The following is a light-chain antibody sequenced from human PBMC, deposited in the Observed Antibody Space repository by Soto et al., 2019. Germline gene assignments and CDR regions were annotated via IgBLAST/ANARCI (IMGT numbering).Light chain of an antibody. J-gene: IGKJ5*01. CDR2: DAY. CDR3: MQRTHVPIT. Sequence: DIVMTQTPLSLSVTPGQPASMSCKSSQSLLYSDGKTYLYWYLQKPGQPQQLLIYDAYNRFSGVQDRFSGSGSGTDFTLKIRRVEAEDVGVYYCMQRTHVPITFGQGTRLEIK. CDR1: QSLLYSDGKTY. V-gene: IGKV2D-29*01.